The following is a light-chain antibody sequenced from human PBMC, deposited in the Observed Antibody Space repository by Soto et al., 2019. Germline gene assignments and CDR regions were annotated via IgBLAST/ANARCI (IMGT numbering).Light chain of an antibody. CDR1: TGHVTSGHW. CDR3: FLSYSGARPVV. CDR2: DTD. V-gene: IGLV7-46*01. J-gene: IGLJ2*01. Sequence: QAVVTQEPSLTVSPGGTVTLTCYSSTGHVTSGHWPYWLQQKPGQAPRTLIYDTDKNHSWTPARFSGSLLGGKAALTLSGAQPEDEADYYCFLSYSGARPVVFGGGTQLTVL.